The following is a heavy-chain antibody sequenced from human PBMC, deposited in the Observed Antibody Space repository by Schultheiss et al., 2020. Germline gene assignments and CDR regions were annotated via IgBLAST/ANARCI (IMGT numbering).Heavy chain of an antibody. J-gene: IGHJ5*02. V-gene: IGHV4-34*01. D-gene: IGHD6-19*01. CDR2: INHSGST. CDR3: ARGYRGWQNWFDP. Sequence: SATLSLTCAVYGGSFSGYSWSWIRQPPGKGLEWIGEINHSGSTNYNPSLKSRVTISVDTSKNQFSLKLSSVTAADTAVYYCARGYRGWQNWFDPWGQGTLVTGSA. CDR1: GGSFSGYS.